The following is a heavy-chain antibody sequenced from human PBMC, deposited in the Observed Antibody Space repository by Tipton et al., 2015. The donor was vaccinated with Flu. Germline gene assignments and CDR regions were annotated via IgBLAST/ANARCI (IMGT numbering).Heavy chain of an antibody. CDR2: ISDGGGRT. CDR3: TKDRAAVPEGGFDY. J-gene: IGHJ4*02. CDR1: GFTFSIYA. Sequence: LSLTCAASGFTFSIYAMSWVRQAPGKGLEWVAGISDGGGRTYYADSVKGRSTISRDNTKNMTYLQMNSLRAEDTAVYYCTKDRAAVPEGGFDYWGQGTLVTVPS. D-gene: IGHD1-26*01. V-gene: IGHV3-23*01.